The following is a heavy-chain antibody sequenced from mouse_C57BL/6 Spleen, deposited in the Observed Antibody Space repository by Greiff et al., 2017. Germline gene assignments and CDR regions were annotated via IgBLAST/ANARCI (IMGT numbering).Heavy chain of an antibody. CDR2: IGTGGGT. CDR3: AREDENYFDY. V-gene: IGHV2-9-1*01. CDR1: GFSLTSYA. J-gene: IGHJ2*01. Sequence: VQLQQSGPGLVAPSQSLSITCTVSGFSLTSYAISWVRQPPGKGLEWLGVIGTGGGTNYNSALNSRLSISKENSKSQVFLKMNSLQTDDTARYYCAREDENYFDYWGQGTTLTVSS.